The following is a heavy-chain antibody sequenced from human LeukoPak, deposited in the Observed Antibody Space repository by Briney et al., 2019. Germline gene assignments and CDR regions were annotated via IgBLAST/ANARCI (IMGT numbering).Heavy chain of an antibody. CDR1: GITFSSYA. D-gene: IGHD5-12*01. V-gene: IGHV3-23*01. J-gene: IGHJ4*02. Sequence: GGSLRLSCAASGITFSSYAMSWVRQAPGKGLEWVSTITAGGGSTYYADSVKGRIIISRDNSKNTLYLQMNSLRAEDTAVYYCAKDKWQWLRLPDYWGQGTLVTVSS. CDR3: AKDKWQWLRLPDY. CDR2: ITAGGGST.